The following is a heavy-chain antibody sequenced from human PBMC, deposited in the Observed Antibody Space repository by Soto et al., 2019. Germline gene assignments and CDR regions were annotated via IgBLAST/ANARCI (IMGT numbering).Heavy chain of an antibody. V-gene: IGHV3-30*18. CDR1: GFTFSSYG. CDR2: ISNDGSNK. J-gene: IGHJ2*01. Sequence: QVQLVESGGGVVQPGRSLRLSCAASGFTFSSYGMHWVRQAPGKGLEWVAGISNDGSNKYYADSVKGRFTISRDNSKNTLYLQMNSLRAEDTAVYYCAKGRYFDPDWYFDLWGRGTLVTVSS. CDR3: AKGRYFDPDWYFDL. D-gene: IGHD3-9*01.